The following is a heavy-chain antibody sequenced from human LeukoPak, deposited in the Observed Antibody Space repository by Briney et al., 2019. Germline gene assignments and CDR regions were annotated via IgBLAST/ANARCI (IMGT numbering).Heavy chain of an antibody. J-gene: IGHJ5*02. CDR1: GYTFTGYY. CDR3: ARSPVAVAGSNWFDP. Sequence: ASVKVSCKASGYTFTGYYMHWVRQAPGQGLKWMGRINPNSGGTNYAQKFQGRVTMTRDTSISTAYMELSRLRSDDTAVYYCARSPVAVAGSNWFDPWGQGTLVTVSS. D-gene: IGHD6-19*01. CDR2: INPNSGGT. V-gene: IGHV1-2*06.